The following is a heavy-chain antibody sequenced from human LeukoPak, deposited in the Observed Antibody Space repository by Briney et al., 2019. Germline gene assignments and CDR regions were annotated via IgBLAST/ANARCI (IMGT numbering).Heavy chain of an antibody. J-gene: IGHJ6*03. V-gene: IGHV4-34*01. CDR1: GGSFSGYY. D-gene: IGHD3-3*01. CDR3: ARVSNYDFWSGSSPYYYMDV. CDR2: INHSVST. Sequence: PSETLSLTCAVYGGSFSGYYWSWVRQPPGKGLEWIGEINHSVSTNYNPSLKSRVTISVDTSKNQFSLKLSSVTAADTAVYYCARVSNYDFWSGSSPYYYMDVWGKGTTVTVSS.